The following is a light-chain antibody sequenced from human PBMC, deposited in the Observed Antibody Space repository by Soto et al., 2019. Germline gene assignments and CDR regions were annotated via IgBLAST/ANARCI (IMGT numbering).Light chain of an antibody. CDR2: DVS. Sequence: VLTQSPGTLSLSPGDTAIVSCRASQSLANSRLAWYQQKTGQAPRLLIYDVSSRATGIPDRLSGSGSGTDLTLSISSLEPEDFAVYFCHKYQTSPWTCGRGTKVDIK. J-gene: IGKJ1*01. V-gene: IGKV3-20*01. CDR1: QSLANSR. CDR3: HKYQTSPWT.